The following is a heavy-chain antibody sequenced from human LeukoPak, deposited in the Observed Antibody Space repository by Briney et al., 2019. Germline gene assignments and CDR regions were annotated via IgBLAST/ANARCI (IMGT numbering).Heavy chain of an antibody. V-gene: IGHV3-23*01. D-gene: IGHD6-19*01. CDR2: IRGNSGRT. J-gene: IGHJ4*02. CDR3: AREQSGTRGWYTVDY. Sequence: GGSLRLSCVASGFSFSAYAITWVRQAPGKGMEWVSAIRGNSGRTYYADSVRGRFTISRDNSKDTSYLQISSLRVEDTAVYYCAREQSGTRGWYTVDYWGQGTLVAVSS. CDR1: GFSFSAYA.